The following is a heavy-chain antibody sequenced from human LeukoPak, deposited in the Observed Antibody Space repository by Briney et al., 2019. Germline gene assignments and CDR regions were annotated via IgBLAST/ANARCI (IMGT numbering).Heavy chain of an antibody. D-gene: IGHD6-13*01. CDR1: GFTFSSFW. J-gene: IGHJ4*02. CDR2: IKEDGSQK. V-gene: IGHV3-7*03. CDR3: ARDSGWFRFDY. Sequence: GGSLRLSCAASGFTFSSFWMTWVRQAPGKGLEWVANIKEDGSQKYYVDSVKGRFTISRDNAKNSLFLQTNSLRADDTAVHYCARDSGWFRFDYWGQGTLVTVSS.